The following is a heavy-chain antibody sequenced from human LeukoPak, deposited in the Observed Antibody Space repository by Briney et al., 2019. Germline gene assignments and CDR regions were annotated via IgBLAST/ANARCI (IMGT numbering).Heavy chain of an antibody. CDR1: GFTFSDYY. J-gene: IGHJ6*03. V-gene: IGHV3-11*04. CDR2: ISSSGSTI. Sequence: GGSLRLSCAASGFTFSDYYMSWLRQAPGKGLEWVSYISSSGSTIYYADSVKGRFAISRDNAKNSLYLQMNSLRAEDTAVYYCARDAYHRALVGWYYYYMDVWGKGTTVTVSS. D-gene: IGHD3-16*01. CDR3: ARDAYHRALVGWYYYYMDV.